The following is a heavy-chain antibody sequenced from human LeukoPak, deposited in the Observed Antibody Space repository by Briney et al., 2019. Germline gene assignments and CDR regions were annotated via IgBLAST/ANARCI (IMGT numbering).Heavy chain of an antibody. CDR2: IIPIFGTA. V-gene: IGHV1-69*01. Sequence: SVMVSCKASGGTFSSYAISWVRQAPGQGLEWMGGIIPIFGTAIYAQKFQGRVTITADESTSTAYMERSSLRSEDTAVYYCARSLGNLKWSYYKDLFDLWGRGTLVTVPS. D-gene: IGHD3-10*01. CDR1: GGTFSSYA. J-gene: IGHJ2*01. CDR3: ARSLGNLKWSYYKDLFDL.